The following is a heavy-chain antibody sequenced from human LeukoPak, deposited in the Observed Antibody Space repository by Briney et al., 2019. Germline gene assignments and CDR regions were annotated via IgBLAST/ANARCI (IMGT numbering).Heavy chain of an antibody. CDR1: GGSISSGDSY. Sequence: SETLSLTCTVSGGSISSGDSYWSWIRQPPGKGLEWIGYIYYSGSTNYNPSLKSRVTISVDTSKNQFSLKLSSVTAADTAVYYCARATLYSYGLDYFDYWGQGTLVTVSS. D-gene: IGHD5-18*01. J-gene: IGHJ4*02. V-gene: IGHV4-61*08. CDR3: ARATLYSYGLDYFDY. CDR2: IYYSGST.